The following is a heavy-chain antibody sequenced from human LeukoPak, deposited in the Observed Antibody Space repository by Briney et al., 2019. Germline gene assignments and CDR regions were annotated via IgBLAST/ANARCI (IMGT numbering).Heavy chain of an antibody. J-gene: IGHJ4*02. D-gene: IGHD5-18*01. V-gene: IGHV3-11*04. CDR3: ARGSYSYGYHNFDY. Sequence: GGSLRLSCAASGFTVSDYYMNWIRQAPGKGLEWISFISSSGSTIFYADSVKGRFTISRDTTKNSLSVQMNSLRADDTAVYYCARGSYSYGYHNFDYWGQGTLVTVSS. CDR2: ISSSGSTI. CDR1: GFTVSDYY.